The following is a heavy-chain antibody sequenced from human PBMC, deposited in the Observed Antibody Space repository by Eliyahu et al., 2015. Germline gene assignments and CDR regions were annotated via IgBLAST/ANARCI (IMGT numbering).Heavy chain of an antibody. D-gene: IGHD2-15*01. J-gene: IGHJ6*03. CDR3: ARGPRLRVVGGSPMDV. V-gene: IGHV4-34*02. Sequence: QVKLQQWGAGLLQPSETLSLTCAVYGDSFSGHYWSWIRQPPGKGLEWIGEITESGIGTYNNSLRSRVTMSMQKATAQFSLRLTSMTVADTATYYCARGPRLRVVGGSPMDVWGKGTAVSVSS. CDR1: GDSFSGHY. CDR2: ITESGIG.